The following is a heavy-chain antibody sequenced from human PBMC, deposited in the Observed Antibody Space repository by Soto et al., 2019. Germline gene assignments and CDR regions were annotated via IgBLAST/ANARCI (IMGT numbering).Heavy chain of an antibody. CDR1: GGSISSYY. V-gene: IGHV4-59*01. J-gene: IGHJ3*02. CDR3: AREYCSGGSCNGAFDI. Sequence: PSETLSLTCTVSGGSISSYYWSWIRQPPGKGLEWIGYIYYSGSTNYNPSLKSRVTISVDTSKNQFSLKLSSVTAADTAVYYCAREYCSGGSCNGAFDIWGQGTMVTVSS. CDR2: IYYSGST. D-gene: IGHD2-15*01.